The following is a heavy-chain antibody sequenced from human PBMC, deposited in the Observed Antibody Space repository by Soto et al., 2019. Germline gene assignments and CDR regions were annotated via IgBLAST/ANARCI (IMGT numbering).Heavy chain of an antibody. J-gene: IGHJ4*02. CDR2: ISSSSSTI. CDR1: GFTFSSYS. V-gene: IGHV3-48*01. Sequence: GGSLRLSCAASGFTFSSYSMNWVRQAPGKGLEWVSYISSSSSTIYYADSVKGRFTISRDNAKNSLYLQMNSLRAEDTAVYYCARVPMVRESTYWGQGTLVTVSS. D-gene: IGHD3-10*01. CDR3: ARVPMVRESTY.